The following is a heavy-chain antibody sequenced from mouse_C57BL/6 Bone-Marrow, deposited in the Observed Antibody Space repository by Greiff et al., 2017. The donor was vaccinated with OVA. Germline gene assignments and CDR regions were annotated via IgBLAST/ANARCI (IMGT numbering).Heavy chain of an antibody. J-gene: IGHJ4*01. Sequence: VKLMESDAELVKPGASVKISCKVSGYTFTDYTIHWMKQRPEQGLEWIGYIYPRDGSTKYNEKFKGKATLTADKSSSTAYMQLNSLTSEDSAVYFCARGDYSDYCAMDYWGQGTAVTVSS. V-gene: IGHV1-78*01. D-gene: IGHD2-12*01. CDR2: IYPRDGST. CDR1: GYTFTDYT. CDR3: ARGDYSDYCAMDY.